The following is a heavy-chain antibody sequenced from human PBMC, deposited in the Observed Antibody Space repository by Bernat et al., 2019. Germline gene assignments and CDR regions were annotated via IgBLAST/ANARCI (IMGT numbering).Heavy chain of an antibody. V-gene: IGHV4-34*01. CDR1: GGSFSGYY. CDR3: RGYEEYSGQTGDYRYFDD. D-gene: IGHD5-12*01. CDR2: INHSGST. J-gene: IGHJ4*02. Sequence: QVQLQQWGAGLLKPSETLSLTCAVYGGSFSGYYWSWIRQPPGKGLEWIGEINHSGSTNYNPSLKSRVTISVDTSKNQFSLKLSSVTAADTAVYYCRGYEEYSGQTGDYRYFDDWGQGTLVTVSS.